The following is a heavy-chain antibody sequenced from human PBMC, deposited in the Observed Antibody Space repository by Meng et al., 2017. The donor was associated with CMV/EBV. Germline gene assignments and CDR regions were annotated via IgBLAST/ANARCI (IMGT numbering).Heavy chain of an antibody. CDR3: ARSSQKWGGNSPLHY. V-gene: IGHV3-30-3*01. CDR2: ISYDGSNK. CDR1: GFTFSSYA. D-gene: IGHD4-23*01. Sequence: GESLKISCAASGFTFSSYAMHWVRQAPGKGLEWVAVISYDGSNKYYADSVKGRFTISRDNSKNTLYLQMNSLRAEDTAVYYCARSSQKWGGNSPLHYWGQGTLVTVSS. J-gene: IGHJ4*02.